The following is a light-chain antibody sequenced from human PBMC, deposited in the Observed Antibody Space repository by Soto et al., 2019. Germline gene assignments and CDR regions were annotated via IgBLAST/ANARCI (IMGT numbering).Light chain of an antibody. CDR1: QSVSSN. J-gene: IGKJ1*01. Sequence: EIVMTQSPASLSVPPGERATLSCRASQSVSSNFAWYLQKPGQAPRLLIYGASIRATAVPARFTASGSGTEFTLTISSLQSDDFGVYYCQQYDTWPRTFGQGTKVEIK. V-gene: IGKV3-15*01. CDR3: QQYDTWPRT. CDR2: GAS.